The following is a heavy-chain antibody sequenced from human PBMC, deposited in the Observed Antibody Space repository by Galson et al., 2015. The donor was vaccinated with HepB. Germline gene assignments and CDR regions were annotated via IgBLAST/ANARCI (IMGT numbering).Heavy chain of an antibody. J-gene: IGHJ4*02. CDR3: ASQQWLATTPFDY. Sequence: SLRLSCAASGFTFSSYAMSWVRQAPGKGLEWVSAISGSGGSTYYADSVKGRFTISRDNSKNTLYLQMNSLRAEDTAVYYCASQQWLATTPFDYWGQGTLVTVSS. CDR2: ISGSGGST. V-gene: IGHV3-23*01. CDR1: GFTFSSYA. D-gene: IGHD6-19*01.